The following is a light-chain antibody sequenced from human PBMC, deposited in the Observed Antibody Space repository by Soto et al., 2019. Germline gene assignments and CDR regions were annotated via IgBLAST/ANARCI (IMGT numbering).Light chain of an antibody. V-gene: IGLV2-14*01. J-gene: IGLJ1*01. CDR1: SSDVGGYNY. CDR3: SSYTSSSTQV. Sequence: QPASVSGSPGQSITISCTGISSDVGGYNYVSWYQQHPGKAPKLMIYDVSNRPSGVSNRFSGSKSGNTASLTISGLQAEDEADYYCSSYTSSSTQVFGTGTKVTVL. CDR2: DVS.